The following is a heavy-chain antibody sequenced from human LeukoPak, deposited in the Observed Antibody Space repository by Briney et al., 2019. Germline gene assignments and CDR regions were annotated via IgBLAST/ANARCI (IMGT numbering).Heavy chain of an antibody. J-gene: IGHJ4*02. CDR3: ARGWGPAYCGGDCHRHFDY. CDR1: GGSFSGYY. V-gene: IGHV4-34*01. D-gene: IGHD2-21*02. Sequence: SETLSLTCAVYGGSFSGYYWNWIRQPPGKGLEWIGGINHSGSTNYNPSLKSRVTISVDTSKNQFSLKLSSVTAADTAVYYCARGWGPAYCGGDCHRHFDYWGQGSLVTVSS. CDR2: INHSGST.